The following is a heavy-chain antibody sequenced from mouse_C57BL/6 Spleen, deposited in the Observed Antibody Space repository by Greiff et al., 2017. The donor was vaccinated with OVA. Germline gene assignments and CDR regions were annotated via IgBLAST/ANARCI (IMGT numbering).Heavy chain of an antibody. D-gene: IGHD2-12*01. CDR3: ARSPFYDAWFAY. V-gene: IGHV1-82*01. J-gene: IGHJ3*01. Sequence: QVQLQQSGPELVKPGASVKISCKASGYAFSSSWMNWVKQRPGKGLEWIGRIYPGDGDTNYNGKFKGKATLTADKSSSTAYLQLSSLTSEDTAIYYCARSPFYDAWFAYWGQGTLVTVSA. CDR1: GYAFSSSW. CDR2: IYPGDGDT.